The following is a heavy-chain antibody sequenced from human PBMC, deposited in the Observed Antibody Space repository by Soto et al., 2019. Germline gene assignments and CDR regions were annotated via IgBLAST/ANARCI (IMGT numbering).Heavy chain of an antibody. CDR2: ISGSGGST. D-gene: IGHD6-19*01. V-gene: IGHV3-23*01. Sequence: GGSLRLSCAASGFTFSSYAMSWVRQAPGKGLEWVSAISGSGGSTYYADSVKGRFTISRDNSKNTLYLQMNSLRAEDTAVYYCAKMFASVEVAVAGRKFNWFDPWGQGTLVTVSS. CDR1: GFTFSSYA. CDR3: AKMFASVEVAVAGRKFNWFDP. J-gene: IGHJ5*02.